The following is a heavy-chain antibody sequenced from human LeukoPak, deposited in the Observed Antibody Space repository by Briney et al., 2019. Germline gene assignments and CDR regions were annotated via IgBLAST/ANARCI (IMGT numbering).Heavy chain of an antibody. D-gene: IGHD3-3*01. J-gene: IGHJ6*02. CDR1: GGSISSYY. CDR2: IYTSGST. CDR3: AGRVDDFWSGSYGMDV. V-gene: IGHV4-4*07. Sequence: SETLSLTCTVSGGSISSYYWSWIRQPAGKGLEWIVRIYTSGSTNYNPSLKSRVTMSVDTSKNQFSLKLSSVTAADTAVYYCAGRVDDFWSGSYGMDVWGQGTTVTVSS.